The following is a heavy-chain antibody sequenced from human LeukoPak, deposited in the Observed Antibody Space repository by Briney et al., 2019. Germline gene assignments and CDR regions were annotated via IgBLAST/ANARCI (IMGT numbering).Heavy chain of an antibody. Sequence: GGSLRLSCAGSGFTFSTYAVHWVRQAPGKGLEWVAVISFDGSNIYYADSVKGRFTISRDNSKNTLYLQMNSLRADDPAVYYCARGGHITIFGVLIDYWGQGTLVTVSS. J-gene: IGHJ4*02. D-gene: IGHD3-3*01. CDR3: ARGGHITIFGVLIDY. V-gene: IGHV3-30*04. CDR2: ISFDGSNI. CDR1: GFTFSTYA.